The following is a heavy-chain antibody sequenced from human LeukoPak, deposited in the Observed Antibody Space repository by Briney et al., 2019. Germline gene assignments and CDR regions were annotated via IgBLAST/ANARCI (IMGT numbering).Heavy chain of an antibody. V-gene: IGHV4-39*01. CDR3: ARRDSSSSQFDY. CDR1: GGSISSSRYS. D-gene: IGHD6-6*01. J-gene: IGHJ4*02. Sequence: SETLSLTCTVSGGSISSSRYSWGRIRQPPGKGLEWIGSIYYSGSTYYNPSLKSRVTISGDTSKNQFSLKLSSVTAADTAVYYCARRDSSSSQFDYWGQGTLVTVSS. CDR2: IYYSGST.